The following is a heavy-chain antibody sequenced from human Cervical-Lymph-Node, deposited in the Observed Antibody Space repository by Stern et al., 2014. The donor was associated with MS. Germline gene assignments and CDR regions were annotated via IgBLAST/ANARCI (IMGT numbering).Heavy chain of an antibody. Sequence: VQLVESGSELRKPGASVKVSCKASGYDFPVYAMNWVRQAPGQGLEWMGSIETHTGIPAYAPGCQGRFVFSLDTSVSTAYLQINSLKAEDSAVYYCARLERGMDVWGQGTTVTVSS. CDR3: ARLERGMDV. CDR1: GYDFPVYA. J-gene: IGHJ6*02. D-gene: IGHD5-24*01. CDR2: IETHTGIP. V-gene: IGHV7-4-1*02.